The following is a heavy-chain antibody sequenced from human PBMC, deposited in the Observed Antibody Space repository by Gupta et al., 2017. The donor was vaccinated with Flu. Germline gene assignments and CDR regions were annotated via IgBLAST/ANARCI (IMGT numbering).Heavy chain of an antibody. CDR2: IKTDGTST. V-gene: IGHV3-74*01. D-gene: IGHD4-11*01. J-gene: IGHJ4*02. CDR1: GFIFSNHW. Sequence: EVQLVESGGGLVQPGGSLRLSCEVSGFIFSNHWMNWVRQAPGKGLVWVSRIKTDGTSTSSADAVRGRFTIARDNAKNTLYLQMNSLRAEDTAVYYCARDEYADYKPFDYWGQGTLVTVAS. CDR3: ARDEYADYKPFDY.